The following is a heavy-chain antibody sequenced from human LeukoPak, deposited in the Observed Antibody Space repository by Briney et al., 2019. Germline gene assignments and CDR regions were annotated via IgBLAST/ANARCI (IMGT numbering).Heavy chain of an antibody. CDR1: GFTFSIYA. CDR3: AKSYSSGPDASDI. D-gene: IGHD6-19*01. J-gene: IGHJ3*02. CDR2: ISGSGGST. Sequence: PGGSLRLSCAASGFTFSIYAMHWVRQAPGKGLEWVSGISGSGGSTYYADSVKGRFTISRDNSKNTLYLQINSLRAEDTAAYYCAKSYSSGPDASDIWGQGTMVTVSS. V-gene: IGHV3-23*01.